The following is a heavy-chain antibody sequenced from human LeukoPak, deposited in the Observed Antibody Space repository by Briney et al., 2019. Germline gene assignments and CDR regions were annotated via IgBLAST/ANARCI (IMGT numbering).Heavy chain of an antibody. D-gene: IGHD6-19*01. CDR2: IYYSGST. J-gene: IGHJ4*02. Sequence: SETLSLTCTVSGGSISSYYWSWIRQPPGKGLEWIGYIYYSGSTNYNPSLKSRVTISVDTSKNQFSLKLSSVTAADTAVYYCARDSSGWYEDYFDYWGQGTLVTVSS. V-gene: IGHV4-59*12. CDR3: ARDSSGWYEDYFDY. CDR1: GGSISSYY.